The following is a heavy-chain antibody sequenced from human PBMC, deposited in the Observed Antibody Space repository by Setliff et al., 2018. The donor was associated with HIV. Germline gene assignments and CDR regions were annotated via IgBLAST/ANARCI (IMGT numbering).Heavy chain of an antibody. Sequence: SETLSLTCSVSGGSISSYYWSWIRQPPGKGLEWIGYIYTSESSNYNPSLKSRVTFSVDTSKNQFSLKLSSVTAADTAVSYCARSARFFYASGSRRYFDLWGRGTLVTVSS. D-gene: IGHD3-10*01. CDR1: GGSISSYY. V-gene: IGHV4-4*08. CDR3: ARSARFFYASGSRRYFDL. J-gene: IGHJ2*01. CDR2: IYTSESS.